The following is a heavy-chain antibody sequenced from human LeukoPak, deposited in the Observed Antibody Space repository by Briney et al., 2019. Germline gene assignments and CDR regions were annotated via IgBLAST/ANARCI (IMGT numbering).Heavy chain of an antibody. CDR2: IYRHGGT. D-gene: IGHD3-22*01. J-gene: IGHJ4*02. V-gene: IGHV3-53*05. Sequence: GGSLRLSCAASGFTVSTNYVSWVRQAPGKGLEWVSVIYRHGGTAYADSVQGRFSISRDNSKNTVDLQMNSLRSEDTAVYYRARGSTPSYYYDSSGHFDYWGQGTLVTVSS. CDR1: GFTVSTNY. CDR3: ARGSTPSYYYDSSGHFDY.